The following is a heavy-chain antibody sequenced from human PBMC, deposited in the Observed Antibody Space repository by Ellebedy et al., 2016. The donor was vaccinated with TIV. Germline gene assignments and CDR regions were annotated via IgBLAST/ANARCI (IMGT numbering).Heavy chain of an antibody. CDR3: ARGKKYSSSSYRGYYYYGMDV. D-gene: IGHD6-6*01. CDR2: INHSGST. CDR1: GGSFSGYY. J-gene: IGHJ6*02. V-gene: IGHV4-34*01. Sequence: SQTLSLTXXVYGGSFSGYYWSWIRQPPGKGLEWIGEINHSGSTNYNPSLKSRVTISVDTSKNQFSLKLSSVTAADTAVYYCARGKKYSSSSYRGYYYYGMDVWGQGTTVTVSS.